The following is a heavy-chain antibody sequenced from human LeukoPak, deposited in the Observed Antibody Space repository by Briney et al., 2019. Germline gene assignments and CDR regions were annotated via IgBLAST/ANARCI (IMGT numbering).Heavy chain of an antibody. CDR3: ARHNGSRYCSSTSCYYYYYGMDV. V-gene: IGHV5-51*01. D-gene: IGHD2-2*01. J-gene: IGHJ6*02. Sequence: GESRKISCKGSGYSFTSYWIGLVRQMPVKGLEWMGIIYPGDYDTRYSPSFQGQVTISADKSISTAYLQWSSLKASDTAMYYCARHNGSRYCSSTSCYYYYYGMDVWGQGTTVTVSS. CDR2: IYPGDYDT. CDR1: GYSFTSYW.